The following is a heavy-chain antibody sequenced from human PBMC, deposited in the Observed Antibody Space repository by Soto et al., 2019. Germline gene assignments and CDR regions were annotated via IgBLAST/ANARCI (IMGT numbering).Heavy chain of an antibody. CDR3: ARGPQGYSYPLDA. CDR2: INTSGTP. CDR1: DGSISSGGYY. D-gene: IGHD2-15*01. J-gene: IGHJ5*02. Sequence: LSLTCVVSDGSISSGGYYCIWILQHAGKGRKRIGNINTSGTPYYNPSVKSRVTISVDKSKLQFSLKLSSVTAADTAVYYCARGPQGYSYPLDAWGQGTLVTVSS. V-gene: IGHV4-31*11.